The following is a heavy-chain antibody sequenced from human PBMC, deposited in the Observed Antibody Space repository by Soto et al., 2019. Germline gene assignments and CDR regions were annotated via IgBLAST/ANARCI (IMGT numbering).Heavy chain of an antibody. J-gene: IGHJ6*03. CDR2: INHSGST. CDR3: ARGIVVVPAALYYYYYYMDV. D-gene: IGHD2-2*01. Sequence: SETLSLTCAVYGGSFSGYYWSWTRQPPGKGLEWIGEINHSGSTNYDPSLKSRVTISVDTSKNQFSLKLSSVTAADTAVYYCARGIVVVPAALYYYYYYMDVWGKGTTVTVSS. CDR1: GGSFSGYY. V-gene: IGHV4-34*01.